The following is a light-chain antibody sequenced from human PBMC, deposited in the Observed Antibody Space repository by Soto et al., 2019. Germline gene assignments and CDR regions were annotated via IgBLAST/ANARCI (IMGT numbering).Light chain of an antibody. Sequence: EIVLTQSPATLSLSPGERATLSCRASQSVSSYLAWYQHKPGQAPRLLIYDASNRATGIPARFSGSGSGTDFTLTSSSLEHEDFAVYYCQQRSNWLTFSGGTKVEIK. CDR3: QQRSNWLT. CDR2: DAS. CDR1: QSVSSY. V-gene: IGKV3-11*01. J-gene: IGKJ4*01.